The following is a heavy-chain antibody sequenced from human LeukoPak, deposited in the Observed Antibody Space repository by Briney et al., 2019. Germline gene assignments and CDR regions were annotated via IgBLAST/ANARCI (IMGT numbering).Heavy chain of an antibody. CDR1: GGSISSYY. J-gene: IGHJ4*02. CDR2: IYYSGST. V-gene: IGHV4-59*08. D-gene: IGHD3-10*01. Sequence: PSETLSLTCTVSGGSISSYYWSWIRQPPGKGLEWIGYIYYSGSTNYNPSLKSRVTISVDTSKNQFSLKLSSVTAADTAVYYCARVGGMVRGVIIAYYFDYWGQGPLVTVSS. CDR3: ARVGGMVRGVIIAYYFDY.